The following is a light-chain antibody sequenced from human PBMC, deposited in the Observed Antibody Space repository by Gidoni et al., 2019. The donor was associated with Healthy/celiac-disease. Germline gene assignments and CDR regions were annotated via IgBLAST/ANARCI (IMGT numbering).Light chain of an antibody. V-gene: IGKV2-28*01. J-gene: IGKJ1*01. CDR2: LGS. CDR3: MQALHSGK. CDR1: QSLLHSNGYNY. Sequence: ILITQSPLSLPVTPGEPASISCRSSQSLLHSNGYNYLAWYLQNPVQSPQLLIYLGSNRASGVPDRFSGSGSGTDFTLKISRVEAEDVGVYYCMQALHSGKFGKGTKVEIK.